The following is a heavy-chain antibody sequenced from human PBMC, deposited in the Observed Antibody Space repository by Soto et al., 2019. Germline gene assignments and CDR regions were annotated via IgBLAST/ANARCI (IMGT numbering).Heavy chain of an antibody. Sequence: QVQLVQSGAEVNKPGSSVKVSCKASGGTFSSYAISWVRQAPGQGLEWMGGIIPIFGTANYAQKFQGRVTITADESTSTAYMELSSLRSEDTAVYYCARGGVGTDPRGMDVWGQGTTVTVSS. CDR3: ARGGVGTDPRGMDV. D-gene: IGHD1-26*01. J-gene: IGHJ6*02. CDR1: GGTFSSYA. CDR2: IIPIFGTA. V-gene: IGHV1-69*01.